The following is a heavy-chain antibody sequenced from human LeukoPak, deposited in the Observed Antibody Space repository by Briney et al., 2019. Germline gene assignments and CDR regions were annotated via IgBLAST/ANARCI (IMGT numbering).Heavy chain of an antibody. CDR1: GGSINGHSHH. CDR3: ARRGDILTDYAFDF. V-gene: IGHV4-39*02. CDR2: IYYSGTT. J-gene: IGHJ4*02. Sequence: PSETLSLTCTVAGGSINGHSHHWGWIRQPPGKGLEWIGSIYYSGTTSYNPSLESRVTISVDTSKNHFSLKVTSVTAADTAVYYCARRGDILTDYAFDFWGQGILVTVSS. D-gene: IGHD3-9*01.